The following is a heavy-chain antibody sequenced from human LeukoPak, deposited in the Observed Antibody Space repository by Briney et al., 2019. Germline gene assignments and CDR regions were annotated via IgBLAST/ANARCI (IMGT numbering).Heavy chain of an antibody. CDR3: ARPVVPAAILYWFDP. CDR1: GFTFSSYA. V-gene: IGHV3-23*01. J-gene: IGHJ5*02. CDR2: ISGSGGST. Sequence: GGSLRLSCAASGFTFSSYAMSWVRQAPGKGLEWVSAISGSGGSTYYADSVKGRFTISRDNSKNTLYLQMNSLRAEDTAVYYCARPVVPAAILYWFDPWGQGTLVTVSS. D-gene: IGHD2-2*01.